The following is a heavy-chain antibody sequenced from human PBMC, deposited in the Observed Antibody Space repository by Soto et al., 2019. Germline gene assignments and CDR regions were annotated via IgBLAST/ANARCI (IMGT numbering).Heavy chain of an antibody. CDR2: INPSGGRT. CDR3: GRAVEAAAGPYFDY. D-gene: IGHD6-13*01. CDR1: GYTFTSYY. Sequence: ASVKVSCKASGYTFTSYYMHWVRQAPGQGLEWMGVINPSGGRTGYAQKFQGRVTMTGDTSMSTVYMELSSLRSEDTAVYYCGRAVEAAAGPYFDYWGQGTLVTVSS. V-gene: IGHV1-46*01. J-gene: IGHJ4*02.